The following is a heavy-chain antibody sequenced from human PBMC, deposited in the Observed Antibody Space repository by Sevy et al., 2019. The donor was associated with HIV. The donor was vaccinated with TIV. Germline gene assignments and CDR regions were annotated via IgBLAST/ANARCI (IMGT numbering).Heavy chain of an antibody. Sequence: GGYLRLSCAASGFYFSAFNMHWVRQAPGKGLEWVAIITHDGNNDYYAGSVTGRLAISRDNSKDTLYLQMNSLRPDDTAFYYCAKDRQGSIDHWGQGTLVTVSS. CDR3: AKDRQGSIDH. CDR2: ITHDGNND. V-gene: IGHV3-30*18. J-gene: IGHJ4*02. CDR1: GFYFSAFN.